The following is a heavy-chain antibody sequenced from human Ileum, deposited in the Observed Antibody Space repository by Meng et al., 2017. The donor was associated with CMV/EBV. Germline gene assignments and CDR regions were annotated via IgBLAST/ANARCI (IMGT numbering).Heavy chain of an antibody. Sequence: GGSLRLSCAASGFTVSTNYMSWVRQAPGKGLEWVSVIYSGGSTYYADSVKGRFTISRDNSKNTLYLQMNSLRADDTAVYYCAKDMIVYHHGWGTYLDYWGQGTLVTVSS. V-gene: IGHV3-66*02. D-gene: IGHD3-10*01. CDR1: GFTVSTNY. CDR2: IYSGGST. CDR3: AKDMIVYHHGWGTYLDY. J-gene: IGHJ4*02.